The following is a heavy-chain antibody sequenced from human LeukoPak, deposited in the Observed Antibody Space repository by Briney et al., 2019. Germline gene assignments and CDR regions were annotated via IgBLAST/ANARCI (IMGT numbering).Heavy chain of an antibody. J-gene: IGHJ4*02. CDR1: GFTFSSYA. Sequence: PGGSLRLSCAASGFTFSSYAMSWVRQAPGKGLEWVSAISGSGGSTYYADSVKGRFTISRDNSKNTLYLQMNSLRAEDTAVYYCAKVIQGSVTDEPSPHRCSDYWGQGTLVTVSS. CDR3: AKVIQGSVTDEPSPHRCSDY. CDR2: ISGSGGST. V-gene: IGHV3-23*01. D-gene: IGHD2-21*02.